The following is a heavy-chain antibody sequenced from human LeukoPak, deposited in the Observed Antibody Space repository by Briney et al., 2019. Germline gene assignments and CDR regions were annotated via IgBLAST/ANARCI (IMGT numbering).Heavy chain of an antibody. CDR2: MTSSRYI. CDR3: TRDQFFDYDNDDAFDV. D-gene: IGHD3-22*01. J-gene: IGHJ3*01. Sequence: GGSLRLSRAASGFILKTYNMNWVRQAPGKGLEWVSSMTSSRYIYYADSVKGRFTISRDDANNLVFLQMHSLRAEDTAIYYCTRDQFFDYDNDDAFDVWGQGTKVIVSS. CDR1: GFILKTYN. V-gene: IGHV3-21*04.